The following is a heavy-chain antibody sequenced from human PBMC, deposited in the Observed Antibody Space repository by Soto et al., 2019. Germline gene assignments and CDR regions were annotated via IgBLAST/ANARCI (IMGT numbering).Heavy chain of an antibody. J-gene: IGHJ6*02. V-gene: IGHV3-33*01. CDR3: ARDASDYSLCSGYYPSRNGMDV. CDR1: GFTFSSFG. Sequence: QVQVGESGGGVVQPGRSLRLSCAASGFTFSSFGMHWVRQAPGKGLEWVSLIWYDGSKKSYGDSVKGRFTISRDNSSNTVYLQLNSLRADETAVYYCARDASDYSLCSGYYPSRNGMDVWGQGTTVTVSS. D-gene: IGHD3-22*01. CDR2: IWYDGSKK.